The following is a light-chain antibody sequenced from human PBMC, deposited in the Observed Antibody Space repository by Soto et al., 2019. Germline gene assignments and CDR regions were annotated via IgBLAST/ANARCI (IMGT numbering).Light chain of an antibody. V-gene: IGKV3D-15*01. Sequence: EIVMTQPPATLSVSPGERATLSCRASQSVSSNLAWYQQKPGQAPRLLIYGASTRATAIPARFSGSGSGTEFTLTISSLLSEDFAVYYCQQYNDWPLTFGGGTKVEIK. CDR3: QQYNDWPLT. J-gene: IGKJ4*01. CDR1: QSVSSN. CDR2: GAS.